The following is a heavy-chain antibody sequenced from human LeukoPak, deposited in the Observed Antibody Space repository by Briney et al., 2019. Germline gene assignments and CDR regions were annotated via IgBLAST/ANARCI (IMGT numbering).Heavy chain of an antibody. CDR3: ARQGAAGKYYYYYMDV. CDR1: GYSFSTYW. D-gene: IGHD6-13*01. Sequence: GESLKISCKGSGYSFSTYWIGWVRQMPGKGLEWMGIIYPGDSDTRYSPSFQGQVTISADKSINTAYLEWSSLKASDTAIYYCARQGAAGKYYYYYMDVWGKGTTVTVSS. CDR2: IYPGDSDT. J-gene: IGHJ6*03. V-gene: IGHV5-51*01.